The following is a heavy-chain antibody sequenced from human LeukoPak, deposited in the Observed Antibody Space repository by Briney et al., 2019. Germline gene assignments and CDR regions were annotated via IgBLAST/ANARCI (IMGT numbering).Heavy chain of an antibody. CDR2: IYYSGST. D-gene: IGHD3-10*01. V-gene: IGHV4-39*01. CDR3: ARRGSGRYSLYYYYGMDV. Sequence: SETLSLTCIVSGGSITGGSYYWAWIRQPPGKGLEWIGSIYYSGSTYYNPSLKSRVTISVDTSKNQFSLKLSSVTAADTAVYYCARRGSGRYSLYYYYGMDVWGQGTTVTVSS. J-gene: IGHJ6*02. CDR1: GGSITGGSYY.